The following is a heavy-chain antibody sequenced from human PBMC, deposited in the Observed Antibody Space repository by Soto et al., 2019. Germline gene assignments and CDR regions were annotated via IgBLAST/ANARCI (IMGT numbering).Heavy chain of an antibody. Sequence: GGSLRLSCAASGFTFSTYWMSWVRQAPGKGLEWVASIQGHGSAKYSVDSVKGRFTISRDNAKNSLYLQMNSLRVEDTAVYYCTSFSYSSVTIVLFDYWGHGSLVTGSS. D-gene: IGHD3-22*01. J-gene: IGHJ4*01. CDR1: GFTFSTYW. CDR3: TSFSYSSVTIVLFDY. CDR2: IQGHGSAK. V-gene: IGHV3-7*03.